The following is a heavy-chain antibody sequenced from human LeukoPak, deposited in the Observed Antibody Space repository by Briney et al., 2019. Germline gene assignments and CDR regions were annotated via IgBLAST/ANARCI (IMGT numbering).Heavy chain of an antibody. V-gene: IGHV3-7*01. D-gene: IGHD6-13*01. CDR1: GFTVSSNE. CDR3: VRNHIAAAGTADY. J-gene: IGHJ4*02. CDR2: IKQDGSEK. Sequence: GGSLRLSCAASGFTVSSNEMNWVRQAPGKGREWVANIKQDGSEKYYVDSVKGRFTISRDNAKNSLYLQMNSLRAEDTAVYYCVRNHIAAAGTADYWGQGTLVTVSS.